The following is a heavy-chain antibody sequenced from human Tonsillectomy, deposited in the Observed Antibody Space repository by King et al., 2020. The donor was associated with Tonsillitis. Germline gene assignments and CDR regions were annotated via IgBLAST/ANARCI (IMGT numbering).Heavy chain of an antibody. V-gene: IGHV4-28*01. CDR3: ARVSYDILTGLYFDY. J-gene: IGHJ4*02. CDR1: GYSISSSNW. D-gene: IGHD3-9*01. CDR2: IYYSGST. Sequence: HVQLQESGPGLVKPSDTLSLTCAVSGYSISSSNWWGWIRQPPGKGLEWIGYIYYSGSTYYNPSLKRRVTMSVDTSMTQFSLKLSSVTAVDTAVYYCARVSYDILTGLYFDYWGQGTLVTVSS.